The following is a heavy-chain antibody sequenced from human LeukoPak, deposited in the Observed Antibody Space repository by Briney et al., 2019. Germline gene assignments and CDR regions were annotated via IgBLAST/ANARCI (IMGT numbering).Heavy chain of an antibody. CDR1: GYTFTSYG. J-gene: IGHJ4*02. Sequence: ASVKVSCKASGYTFTSYGISWMRQAPGQGLEWMGMIIPTGGSTTYAHKFQGRVTMTRDTSTSTVYMELSRLRSEDTAEYYCARAYSGWSSDYWGQGTLVTVSS. D-gene: IGHD6-19*01. CDR2: IIPTGGST. CDR3: ARAYSGWSSDY. V-gene: IGHV1-46*01.